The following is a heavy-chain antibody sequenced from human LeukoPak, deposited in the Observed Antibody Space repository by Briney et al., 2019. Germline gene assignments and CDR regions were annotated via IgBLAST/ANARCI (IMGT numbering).Heavy chain of an antibody. CDR2: ISGSGGST. CDR1: GFTFSSYA. CDR3: AKDRPPPPDSSSWLNYYYYYGMDV. J-gene: IGHJ6*02. Sequence: GGSLRLSCAASGFTFSSYAMSWVRQAPGKGLEWVSAISGSGGSTYYADSVKGRFTISRDNSKNTLYLQMNSLRAEDTAVYYCAKDRPPPPDSSSWLNYYYYYGMDVWGQGTTVTVSS. V-gene: IGHV3-23*01. D-gene: IGHD6-13*01.